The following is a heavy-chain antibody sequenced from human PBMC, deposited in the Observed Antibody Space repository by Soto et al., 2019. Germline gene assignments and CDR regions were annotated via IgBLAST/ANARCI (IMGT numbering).Heavy chain of an antibody. Sequence: SVKVSCKASGGTFSSYTISWVRQAPGQGLEWMGRIIPILGIANYAQKFQGRVTITADKSTSTAYMELSSLRSEDTAVYYCAGYYYGSGSYLTVYYYYMDGWGKGTTVTVSS. CDR2: IIPILGIA. D-gene: IGHD3-10*01. V-gene: IGHV1-69*02. J-gene: IGHJ6*03. CDR1: GGTFSSYT. CDR3: AGYYYGSGSYLTVYYYYMDG.